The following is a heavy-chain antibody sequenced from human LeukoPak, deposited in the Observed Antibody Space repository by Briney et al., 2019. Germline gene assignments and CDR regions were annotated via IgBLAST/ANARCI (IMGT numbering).Heavy chain of an antibody. CDR2: IWYDGSNK. J-gene: IGHJ4*02. Sequence: PGRSLRLSCAASGFTFSSYGMHWVRHAPGKGLEWVAVIWYDGSNKYYTDSVKGRFTISRDNAKSSLFLQMNSLRDEDTAVYYCARDQSERIAVPVASFDFWGQGTLVTVSS. CDR3: ARDQSERIAVPVASFDF. V-gene: IGHV3-33*01. CDR1: GFTFSSYG. D-gene: IGHD2-2*01.